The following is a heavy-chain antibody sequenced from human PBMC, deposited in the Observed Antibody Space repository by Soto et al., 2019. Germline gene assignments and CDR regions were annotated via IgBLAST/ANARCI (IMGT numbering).Heavy chain of an antibody. V-gene: IGHV1-69*08. CDR2: IIPILGIA. Sequence: QVQLVQSGAEVKKPGSSVKVSCKASGGTFSSYTISWVRQAPGQGLEWMGRIIPILGIANYAQKFQGRVTITADKSTSTAYMELSSLRSEDTAVYYCAREVGYDYYGGMDVWGQGTTVTVSS. D-gene: IGHD1-26*01. J-gene: IGHJ6*02. CDR3: AREVGYDYYGGMDV. CDR1: GGTFSSYT.